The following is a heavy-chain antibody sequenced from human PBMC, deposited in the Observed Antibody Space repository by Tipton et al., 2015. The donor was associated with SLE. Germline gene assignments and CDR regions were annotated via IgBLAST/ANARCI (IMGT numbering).Heavy chain of an antibody. CDR1: GGSISGYY. V-gene: IGHV4-4*07. D-gene: IGHD4-17*01. CDR3: ARVWDYGDAFDI. J-gene: IGHJ3*02. Sequence: TLSLTCTVSGGSISGYYWSWIRQPAGKGLEWIGRISSSGSTIYNPSLKSRLTLSLDMSNNQFSLRVRSVTAADTAVYYCARVWDYGDAFDIWDQGTMVTVSS. CDR2: ISSSGST.